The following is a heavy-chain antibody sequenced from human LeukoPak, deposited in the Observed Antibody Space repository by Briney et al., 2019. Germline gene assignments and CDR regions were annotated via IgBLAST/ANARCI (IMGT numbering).Heavy chain of an antibody. CDR1: GYTFTGYY. D-gene: IGHD3-10*01. Sequence: GASVTVSCKASGYTFTGYYMHWVRQAPGQGLEWMGWINPNSGGTNYAQKFQGRVTMTRDTSISTAYMELSRLRSDDTAVYYCARDRYGSGRRGMDVWGQGTTVTVSS. V-gene: IGHV1-2*02. CDR3: ARDRYGSGRRGMDV. CDR2: INPNSGGT. J-gene: IGHJ6*02.